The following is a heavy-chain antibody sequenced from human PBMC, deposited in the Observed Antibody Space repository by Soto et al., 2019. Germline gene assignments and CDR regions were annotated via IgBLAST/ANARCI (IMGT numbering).Heavy chain of an antibody. Sequence: SETLSLTCSVSGDSISTSYWVGTPKPAENRPNCIGVIHSPGNSHNNPSLRSRVSMSMDTSKKEIYLELTSVTAADTAVYYCVRNAAAVGTDGFDPWGQGTRVTVSS. CDR1: GDSISTSY. CDR2: IHSPGNS. V-gene: IGHV4-4*07. D-gene: IGHD6-13*01. CDR3: VRNAAAVGTDGFDP. J-gene: IGHJ5*02.